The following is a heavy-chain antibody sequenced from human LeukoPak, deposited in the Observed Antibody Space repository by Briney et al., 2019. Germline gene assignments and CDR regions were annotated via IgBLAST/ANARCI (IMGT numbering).Heavy chain of an antibody. J-gene: IGHJ6*03. V-gene: IGHV4-34*01. CDR1: GGSFSGYY. CDR3: ASSKGGSYYRYYYYYMDV. D-gene: IGHD1-26*01. Sequence: KPSETLSLTCAVYGGSFSGYYWSWIRQPPGKGLEWIGEINHSGSTNYNPSLKSRVTISVDTSKNQFSLKLSSVTAAGTAVYYCASSKGGSYYRYYYYYMDVWGKGTTVTVSS. CDR2: INHSGST.